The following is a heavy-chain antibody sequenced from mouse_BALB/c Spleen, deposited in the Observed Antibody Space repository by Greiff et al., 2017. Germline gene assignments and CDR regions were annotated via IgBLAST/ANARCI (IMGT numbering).Heavy chain of an antibody. Sequence: VQLQQSGPGLVQPSQSLSITCTVSGFSLTSYGVHWVRQSPGKGLEWLGVIWSGGSTDYNAAFISRLSISKDNSKSQVFFKMNSLQANDTAIDYCARNGIPYDYGRGVYFDYWGQGTTLTVSA. D-gene: IGHD2-4*01. CDR1: GFSLTSYG. CDR2: IWSGGST. V-gene: IGHV2-2*02. CDR3: ARNGIPYDYGRGVYFDY. J-gene: IGHJ2*01.